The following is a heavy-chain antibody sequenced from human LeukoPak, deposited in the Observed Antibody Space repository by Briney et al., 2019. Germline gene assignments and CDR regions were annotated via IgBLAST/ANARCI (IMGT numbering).Heavy chain of an antibody. CDR2: ISSSSSYI. CDR1: GFTFSSYS. D-gene: IGHD2-2*01. CDR3: ARDLADYSSTSCYDWFDP. J-gene: IGHJ5*02. V-gene: IGHV3-21*01. Sequence: PGGSLRLSCAASGFTFSSYSMNWVRQAPGKGLEWVSSISSSSSYIYYADSVKGRFTISRDNAKNSLYLQMNSLRAEDTAVYYCARDLADYSSTSCYDWFDPWGQGTLVTVSS.